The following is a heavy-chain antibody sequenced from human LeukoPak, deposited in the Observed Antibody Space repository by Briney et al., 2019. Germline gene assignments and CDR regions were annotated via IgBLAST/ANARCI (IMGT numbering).Heavy chain of an antibody. V-gene: IGHV4-4*07. J-gene: IGHJ4*02. D-gene: IGHD3-3*01. CDR1: GGAIDSYY. Sequence: PSETLSLTCTVSGGAIDSYYWSWMRQPAGKGLEWIGRIHSSGSTNYNPSFKSRVSMSVDTSKNQVSLNLTSVTAADTAVYFCAREGITIFGVVIRFFDYWGQGTLVTVSP. CDR3: AREGITIFGVVIRFFDY. CDR2: IHSSGST.